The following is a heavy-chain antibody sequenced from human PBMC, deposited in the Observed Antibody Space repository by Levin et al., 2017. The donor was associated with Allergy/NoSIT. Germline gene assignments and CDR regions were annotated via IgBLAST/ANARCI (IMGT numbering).Heavy chain of an antibody. V-gene: IGHV4-34*01. J-gene: IGHJ3*02. CDR3: ARLPMRITMVRGKGAFDI. CDR2: INHSGST. D-gene: IGHD3-10*01. Sequence: SETLSLTCAVYGGSFSGYYWSWIRQPPGKGLEWIGEINHSGSTNYNPSLKSRVTISVDTSKNQFSLKLSSVTAADTAVYYCARLPMRITMVRGKGAFDIWGQGTMVTVSS. CDR1: GGSFSGYY.